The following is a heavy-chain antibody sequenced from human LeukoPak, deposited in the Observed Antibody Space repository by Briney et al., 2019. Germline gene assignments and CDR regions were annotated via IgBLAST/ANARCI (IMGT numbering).Heavy chain of an antibody. CDR2: IFYSGST. V-gene: IGHV4-31*03. D-gene: IGHD3/OR15-3a*01. CDR3: ARRAMIYSDAFDV. CDR1: GGSLRGGGYY. Sequence: ASETLSLTCTVSGGSLRGGGYYWSWIRQYPGEGLEWIGFIFYSGSTNYNPSLKSRVTISADTSQNRFSLRLTSVTAADTAVYYCARRAMIYSDAFDVWGQGALVAVSS. J-gene: IGHJ3*01.